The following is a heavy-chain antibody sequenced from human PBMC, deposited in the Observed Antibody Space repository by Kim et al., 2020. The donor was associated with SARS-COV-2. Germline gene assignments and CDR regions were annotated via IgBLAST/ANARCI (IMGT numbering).Heavy chain of an antibody. CDR2: IYYSGST. CDR3: ARDRRFGEDYYFDY. D-gene: IGHD3-10*01. CDR1: GGSISSGAYF. Sequence: SETLSLTCTVSGGSISSGAYFWSWIRQHPGKGLEWIGYIYYSGSTYYNPSLKSRVTISVDMSKNQFSLKLSSVTVADKAVYYCARDRRFGEDYYFDYWG. V-gene: IGHV4-31*03. J-gene: IGHJ4*01.